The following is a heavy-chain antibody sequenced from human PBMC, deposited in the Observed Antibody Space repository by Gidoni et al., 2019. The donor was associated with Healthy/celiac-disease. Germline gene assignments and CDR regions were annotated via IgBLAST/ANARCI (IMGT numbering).Heavy chain of an antibody. D-gene: IGHD6-13*01. V-gene: IGHV3-33*01. Sequence: QVQLVESGGGVVQPGRSLRLSCAASGFTFSRYGMHWVRQAPAKGLEWVAVRWYDGSNKYYADSVKGRFTIARDNSKNTLYLQMNSLRAEDTAVYYCARDVQNTQQLVYDYYYYYGMDVWGQGTTVTVSS. CDR3: ARDVQNTQQLVYDYYYYYGMDV. J-gene: IGHJ6*02. CDR2: RWYDGSNK. CDR1: GFTFSRYG.